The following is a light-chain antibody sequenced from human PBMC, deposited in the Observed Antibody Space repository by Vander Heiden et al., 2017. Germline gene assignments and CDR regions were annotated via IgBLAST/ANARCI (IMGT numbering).Light chain of an antibody. CDR1: SSDVGGYNY. J-gene: IGLJ2*01. V-gene: IGLV2-11*01. CDR2: DVS. CDR3: CSYAGSYTFVV. Sequence: QSALTQPRPVSGSPGQSVTISCTGTSSDVGGYNYVSWYQQNPGKAPKLMIYDVSKRPSGVPDRFSGSKSGNTASLTISGLQAEDEADYYCCSYAGSYTFVVFGGGTKLTVL.